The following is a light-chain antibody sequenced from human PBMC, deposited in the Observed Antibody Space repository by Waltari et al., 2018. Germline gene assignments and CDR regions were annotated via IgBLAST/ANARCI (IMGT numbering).Light chain of an antibody. CDR2: DVS. CDR1: ISDVGGYNY. J-gene: IGLJ2*01. Sequence: QSALTQPASVSGSPGQSITISCTGTISDVGGYNYVSWYQQHPGKAPKLMIYDVSNRPAGVSNRFSCSKSGNTASLTISGLQAEDEADYYCSSYTSSSTVVFGGGTKLTVL. V-gene: IGLV2-14*03. CDR3: SSYTSSSTVV.